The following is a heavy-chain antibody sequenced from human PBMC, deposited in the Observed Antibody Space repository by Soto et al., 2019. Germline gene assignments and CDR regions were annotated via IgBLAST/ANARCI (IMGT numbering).Heavy chain of an antibody. D-gene: IGHD4-17*01. CDR1: GFTFSSYS. CDR2: ISSSSSYI. CDR3: ARYGDYFAAFDY. J-gene: IGHJ4*02. V-gene: IGHV3-21*01. Sequence: PGGSLRLSCAASGFTFSSYSMNWVRQAPGKGLEWVSSISSSSSYIYYADSVKGRFTISRDNAKNSLYLQMNSLRAEDTAVYYCARYGDYFAAFDYWGQGTLVTVSS.